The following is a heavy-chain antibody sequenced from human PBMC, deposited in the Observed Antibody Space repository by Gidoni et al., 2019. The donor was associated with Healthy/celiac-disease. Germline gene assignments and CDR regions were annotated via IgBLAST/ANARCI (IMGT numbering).Heavy chain of an antibody. CDR1: GGSISSGSYY. Sequence: QVQLQESGPGLVKPSQTLSLTCTVSGGSISSGSYYWSWIRQPAGKGLEWIGRIYTSGSTNYNPSLKSRVTISVDTSKNQFSLKLSSVTAADTAVYYCAREGSIAVATGAFDIWGQGTMVTVSS. D-gene: IGHD6-19*01. CDR2: IYTSGST. J-gene: IGHJ3*02. V-gene: IGHV4-61*02. CDR3: AREGSIAVATGAFDI.